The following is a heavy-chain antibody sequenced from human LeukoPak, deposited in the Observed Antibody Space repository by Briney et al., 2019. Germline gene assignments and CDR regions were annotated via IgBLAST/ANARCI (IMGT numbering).Heavy chain of an antibody. CDR3: ARERGVWFGESQGVDY. Sequence: ATVKVSCKASGYTFTSYGISWVRQSPGQRLKSMGWISAYNGNTNYAQKLQGRVTMTTDTSTSTAYMELRSLRSDDTAVYYCARERGVWFGESQGVDYWGQGTLVTVSS. V-gene: IGHV1-18*01. CDR1: GYTFTSYG. D-gene: IGHD3-10*01. CDR2: ISAYNGNT. J-gene: IGHJ4*02.